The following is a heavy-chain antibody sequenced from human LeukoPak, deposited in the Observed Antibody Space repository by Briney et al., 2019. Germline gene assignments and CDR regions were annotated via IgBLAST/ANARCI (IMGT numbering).Heavy chain of an antibody. CDR2: ISSGSSYI. D-gene: IGHD1-26*01. Sequence: AGGSLRLSCAASGFTFSSYSMNWVRQAPGKGLEWVSSISSGSSYIYYADSVKGRFTISRDNAKNSLYLQMNSLRAEDTAVYYCARDRSAPGATDVWGKGTTVTVSS. CDR1: GFTFSSYS. V-gene: IGHV3-21*01. J-gene: IGHJ6*04. CDR3: ARDRSAPGATDV.